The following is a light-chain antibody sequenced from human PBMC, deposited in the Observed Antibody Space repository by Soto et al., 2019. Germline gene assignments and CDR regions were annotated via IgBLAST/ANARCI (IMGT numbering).Light chain of an antibody. CDR1: HDLSNH. Sequence: IQSTQATSALSVSLGDRVIITCQASHDLSNHLNWYQQKLGNAPKLLIYDAANLEAGVPSRLSGSGSGTEFIFTIISLLDDDIATYYCQQYDTRSFTFGPGTEVDIK. CDR3: QQYDTRSFT. J-gene: IGKJ3*01. CDR2: DAA. V-gene: IGKV1-33*01.